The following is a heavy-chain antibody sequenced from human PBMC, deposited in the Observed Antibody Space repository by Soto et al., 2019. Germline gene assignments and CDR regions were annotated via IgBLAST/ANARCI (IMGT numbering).Heavy chain of an antibody. CDR1: GFRFSCYA. CDR3: ARDQSPMVSESVLNFDF. J-gene: IGHJ4*02. Sequence: PGGSLRLSCAASGFRFSCYAMNWVRQSPGKGLEWLAVISYTGDDKDYADSVKGRFTISRDNSKNTLYLQMDTLRPEETAMYYCARDQSPMVSESVLNFDFWCQGTLVPVSP. V-gene: IGHV3-30-3*01. D-gene: IGHD3-3*01. CDR2: ISYTGDDK.